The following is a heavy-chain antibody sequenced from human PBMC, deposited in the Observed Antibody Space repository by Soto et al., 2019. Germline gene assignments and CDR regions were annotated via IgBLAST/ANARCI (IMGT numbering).Heavy chain of an antibody. CDR3: AKVGLRFQYYYYMDV. J-gene: IGHJ6*03. CDR2: ISYDGSNK. Sequence: GGSLRLSCAASGFTFSSYGMHWVRQAPGKGLEWVAVISYDGSNKYYADSVKGRFTISRDNSKNTLYLQMNSLRAEDTAVYYCAKVGLRFQYYYYMDVWGKGTTVTVSS. D-gene: IGHD3-3*01. V-gene: IGHV3-30*18. CDR1: GFTFSSYG.